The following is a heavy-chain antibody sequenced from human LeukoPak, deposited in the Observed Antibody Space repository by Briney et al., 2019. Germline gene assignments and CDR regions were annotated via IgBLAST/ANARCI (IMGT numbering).Heavy chain of an antibody. V-gene: IGHV3-20*04. CDR1: GFTFDDYG. CDR3: ARDNYDILTGPDALDI. CDR2: INWNGGST. D-gene: IGHD3-9*01. J-gene: IGHJ3*02. Sequence: GGSLRLSCAASGFTFDDYGMSWVRQAPGKGLEWVSGINWNGGSTGYADSVEGRFTISRDNAKNSPYLQMNSLRAEDTALYYCARDNYDILTGPDALDIWGQGTMVTVSS.